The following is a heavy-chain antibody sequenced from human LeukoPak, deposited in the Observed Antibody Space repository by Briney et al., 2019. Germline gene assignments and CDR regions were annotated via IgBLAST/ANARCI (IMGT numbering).Heavy chain of an antibody. CDR3: VKGLVQTTMSYSVDY. D-gene: IGHD1-1*01. CDR2: ISSDGSKN. Sequence: GGSLRLSCAAPGFTFTNYAVHWVRQTPGKGLEWVALISSDGSKNIYADPVKGRFTVSRDNSKNTLYLQMNSLRAEDTAVYYCVKGLVQTTMSYSVDYWGQGALVTVSS. CDR1: GFTFTNYA. V-gene: IGHV3-30*18. J-gene: IGHJ4*02.